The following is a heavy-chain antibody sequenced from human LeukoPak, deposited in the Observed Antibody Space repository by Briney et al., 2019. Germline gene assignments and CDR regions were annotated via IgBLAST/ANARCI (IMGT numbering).Heavy chain of an antibody. CDR2: ISYTGST. V-gene: IGHV4-59*11. CDR1: GDSINSHY. J-gene: IGHJ4*02. CDR3: ARGAPPQN. Sequence: SETLSLTCTVSGDSINSHYWSWIRQPPGKGLEWIAYISYTGSTNYNPSLKSRVTISIDTSKNHFSLNLTSVTAADTAVYYCARGAPPQNWGQGALVTVSS.